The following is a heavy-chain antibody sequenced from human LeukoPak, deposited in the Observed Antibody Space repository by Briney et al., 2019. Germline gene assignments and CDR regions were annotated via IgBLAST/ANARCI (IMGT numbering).Heavy chain of an antibody. D-gene: IGHD6-19*01. CDR1: GGSISSYY. CDR3: ARDGQWLLPASYFDY. J-gene: IGHJ4*02. Sequence: SETLSLTCNVSGGSISSYYWSWIRQPAGKGLEWIGRIYTSGSTNYNPSLKSRVTMSVDTSKNQFSLKLSSVTAADTAVYYCARDGQWLLPASYFDYWGQGTLVTVSS. V-gene: IGHV4-4*07. CDR2: IYTSGST.